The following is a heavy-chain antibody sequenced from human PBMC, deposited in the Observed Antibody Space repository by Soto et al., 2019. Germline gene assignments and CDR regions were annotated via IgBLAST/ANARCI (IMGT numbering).Heavy chain of an antibody. J-gene: IGHJ5*02. CDR3: ASTYSTSWYWFDP. V-gene: IGHV2-26*04. Sequence: QVTVKESGPVLVKPTETLTLTCTVSGFSLSNAGLGVSWIRQPPGKALEWLAHIFSNDEKSYSTSLKSRLTIHKDTSKTQVVLTMTNMDPVDTATYYCASTYSTSWYWFDPWGQGTLVTVSS. CDR1: GFSLSNAGLG. CDR2: IFSNDEK. D-gene: IGHD6-13*01.